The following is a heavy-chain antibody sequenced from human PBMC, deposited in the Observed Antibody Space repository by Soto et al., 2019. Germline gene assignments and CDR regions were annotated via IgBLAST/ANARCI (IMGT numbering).Heavy chain of an antibody. D-gene: IGHD5-12*01. CDR1: GFTFSSYW. CDR2: INSDGSST. J-gene: IGHJ4*02. CDR3: ARGGDGYNPFDY. V-gene: IGHV3-74*01. Sequence: EVQLVESGGGLVQPGGSLRLSCAAYGFTFSSYWMHWVRQAPGKGLVWVSRINSDGSSTSYADSVKGRFTISRDNAKNTLYLQMNSLRAEDTAVYYCARGGDGYNPFDYWGQGTLVTVSS.